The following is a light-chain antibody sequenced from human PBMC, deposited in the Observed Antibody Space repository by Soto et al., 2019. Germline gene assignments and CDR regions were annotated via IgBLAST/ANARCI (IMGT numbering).Light chain of an antibody. CDR1: QSISTW. Sequence: DIQMIQTPSTLSASVGDRVTLTCRASQSISTWLVWYQQKPGKAPKLLIYKASSLESGVPSRFSGSGSGTEFTLTISSLQPDDFATYYCQQYNTYSYAFGQGTKLEIK. J-gene: IGKJ2*01. V-gene: IGKV1-5*03. CDR3: QQYNTYSYA. CDR2: KAS.